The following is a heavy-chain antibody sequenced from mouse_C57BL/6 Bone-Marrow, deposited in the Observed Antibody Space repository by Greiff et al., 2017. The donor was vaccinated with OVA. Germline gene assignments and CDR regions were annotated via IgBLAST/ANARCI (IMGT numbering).Heavy chain of an antibody. V-gene: IGHV1-81*01. J-gene: IGHJ1*03. CDR2: IYPRSGNT. CDR3: ARVITTVVANWYFDV. D-gene: IGHD1-1*01. Sequence: QVQLQQSGAELARPGASVKLSCKASGYTFTSYGISWVKQRTGQGLEWIGEIYPRSGNTYYNEKFKGKATLTADKSSSTAYMELRSLTSEDSAVYFCARVITTVVANWYFDVWGTGTTVTVSS. CDR1: GYTFTSYG.